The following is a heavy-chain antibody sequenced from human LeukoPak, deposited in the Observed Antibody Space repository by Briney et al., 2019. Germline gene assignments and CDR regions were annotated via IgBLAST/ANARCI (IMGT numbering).Heavy chain of an antibody. J-gene: IGHJ4*02. D-gene: IGHD5-18*01. V-gene: IGHV1-18*01. CDR1: GYTFTSCG. CDR2: ISAYNGNT. CDR3: ARGWGGDTAMVPTPNFDY. Sequence: ASVKVSCKGSGYTFTSCGISWVRQAPGQGLEGMGWISAYNGNTNYAQKLQGRGTMTTDTSTSTAYMELRSLRSDGTAVYFCARGWGGDTAMVPTPNFDYWGQGTLVTVSS.